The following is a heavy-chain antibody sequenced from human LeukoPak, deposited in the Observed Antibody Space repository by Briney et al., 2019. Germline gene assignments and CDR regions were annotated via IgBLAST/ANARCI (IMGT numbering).Heavy chain of an antibody. CDR2: IWYDGSNK. D-gene: IGHD2-15*01. V-gene: IGHV3-33*01. CDR3: AMSSGGQHYFDY. CDR1: GFTFSSYG. Sequence: GGSLRLSCAASGFTFSSYGMHSVRQAPGKGLEWVAVIWYDGSNKYYADSVKGRFTISRDNSKNTLYLQMNSLRAEDTAVYYCAMSSGGQHYFDYWGQGTLVTVSS. J-gene: IGHJ4*02.